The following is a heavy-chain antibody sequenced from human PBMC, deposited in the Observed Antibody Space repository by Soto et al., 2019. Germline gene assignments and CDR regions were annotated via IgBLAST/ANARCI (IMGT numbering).Heavy chain of an antibody. CDR2: IIPIFGTA. CDR3: SRNYDFWSGYYYYYGMDV. Sequence: SVKVSCKASGGTFSSYAISWVRQAPGQGLEWMGGIIPIFGTANYAQKFQGRVTITADESTSTAYMELSSLRSEDTAVYYCSRNYDFWSGYYYYYGMDVWGQGTTVTVSS. J-gene: IGHJ6*02. V-gene: IGHV1-69*13. D-gene: IGHD3-3*01. CDR1: GGTFSSYA.